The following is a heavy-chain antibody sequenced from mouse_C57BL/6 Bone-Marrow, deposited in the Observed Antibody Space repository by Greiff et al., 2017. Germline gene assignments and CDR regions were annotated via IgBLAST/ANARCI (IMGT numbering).Heavy chain of an antibody. CDR2: IYPGNSDT. CDR3: TGVYYFDY. J-gene: IGHJ2*01. CDR1: GYTFTSYW. V-gene: IGHV1-5*01. Sequence: VQLKQSGTVLARPGASVKMSCKTSGYTFTSYWMHWVNQRPGQGLEWIGAIYPGNSDTSYNQKFKGKATLTAVTSASTAYMELSSLTNEDSAVYDCTGVYYFDYWGQGTTLTVSS.